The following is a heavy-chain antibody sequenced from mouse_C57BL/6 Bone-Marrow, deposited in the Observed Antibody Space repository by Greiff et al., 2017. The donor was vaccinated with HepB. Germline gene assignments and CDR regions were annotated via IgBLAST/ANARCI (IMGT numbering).Heavy chain of an antibody. Sequence: QVQLKESGAELARPGASVKLSCKASGYTFTSYGISWVKQRTGQGLEWIGEIYPRSGNTYYNEKFKGKATLTADKSSSTAYMELRSLTSEDSAVYFCARRHITTVVAPDYWGKGTTLTVSS. D-gene: IGHD1-1*01. CDR1: GYTFTSYG. CDR2: IYPRSGNT. V-gene: IGHV1-81*01. J-gene: IGHJ2*01. CDR3: ARRHITTVVAPDY.